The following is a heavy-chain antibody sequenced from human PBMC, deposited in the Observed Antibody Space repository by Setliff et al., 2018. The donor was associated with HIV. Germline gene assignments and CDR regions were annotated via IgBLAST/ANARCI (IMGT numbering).Heavy chain of an antibody. CDR2: INNISSTI. CDR3: TRTSRAAY. J-gene: IGHJ4*02. CDR1: GFSFSSYS. Sequence: PGGSLRLSCVASGFSFSSYSMNWVRQTPGKGLEWVSYINNISSTISYADSVKGRFTISRDNAKSSLYLQMNSLRAEDTAVYYCTRTSRAAYWGRGTLVTVSS. D-gene: IGHD6-25*01. V-gene: IGHV3-48*01.